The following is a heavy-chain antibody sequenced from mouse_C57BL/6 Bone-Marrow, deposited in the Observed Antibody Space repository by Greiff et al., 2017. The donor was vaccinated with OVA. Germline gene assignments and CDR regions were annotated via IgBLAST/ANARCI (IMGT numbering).Heavy chain of an antibody. CDR1: GYPFTSYT. D-gene: IGHD2-1*01. V-gene: IGHV1-4*01. J-gene: IGHJ3*01. Sequence: VQLQQSGAELARPGASVKMSCKASGYPFTSYTMHWVKQRPGQGLEWIGYINPSSGYTKYNQKFKDKATLTAAKSSSPPYMPLSSLTSENSAVYYCAREDGNWFAYWGQGTLVTVSA. CDR3: AREDGNWFAY. CDR2: INPSSGYT.